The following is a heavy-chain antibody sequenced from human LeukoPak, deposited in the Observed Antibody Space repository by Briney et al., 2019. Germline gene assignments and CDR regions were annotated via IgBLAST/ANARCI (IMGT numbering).Heavy chain of an antibody. D-gene: IGHD1-26*01. V-gene: IGHV3-30*18. J-gene: IGHJ4*02. CDR3: AKVNEEGRELPADY. CDR1: GFTFSSYG. Sequence: TGGSLRLSCAASGFTFSSYGMHWVRQAPGKGLEWVAVISYDGSNKYYADSVKGRFTISRDNSKNTLYLQMNSLRAEDTAVYYCAKVNEEGRELPADYWGQGTLVAVSS. CDR2: ISYDGSNK.